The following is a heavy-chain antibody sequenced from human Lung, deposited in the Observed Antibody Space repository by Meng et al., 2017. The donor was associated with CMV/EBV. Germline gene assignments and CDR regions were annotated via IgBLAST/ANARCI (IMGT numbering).Heavy chain of an antibody. CDR1: GYTLTGYY. CDR3: ARRDLIVVVPATIPRVGMDV. CDR2: INPNSGGT. D-gene: IGHD2-2*01. V-gene: IGHV1-2*02. Sequence: ASVKVSXKASGYTLTGYYIHWVRQAPGQGLEYMGWINPNSGGTHYAQKFLGRVTMTRDTSISTAYMELNKLRSDDTAVYYCARRDLIVVVPATIPRVGMDVWGQGTTVTVSS. J-gene: IGHJ6*02.